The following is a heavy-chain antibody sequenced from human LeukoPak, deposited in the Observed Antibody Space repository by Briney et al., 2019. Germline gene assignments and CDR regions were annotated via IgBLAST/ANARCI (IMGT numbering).Heavy chain of an antibody. CDR1: GFTFSTYG. Sequence: PGGSLRLSCAASGFTFSTYGVHWVRQAPGKGLEWVALISHDGSNKWYADSVKGRFTISRDNSRNTLNLQMNSLRAEDTAVYYCAKDYYDSSGSFNNWFDPWGQGTLVTVSS. V-gene: IGHV3-30*18. D-gene: IGHD3-22*01. CDR3: AKDYYDSSGSFNNWFDP. J-gene: IGHJ5*02. CDR2: ISHDGSNK.